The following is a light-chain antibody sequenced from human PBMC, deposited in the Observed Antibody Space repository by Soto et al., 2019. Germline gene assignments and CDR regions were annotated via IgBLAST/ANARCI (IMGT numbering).Light chain of an antibody. CDR1: QGISLS. Sequence: IHLTQSPSSLSASVGARVTITCRASQGISLSLTWYQQRPGKAPKLLIYDASTLAGEVPSRFSGSGSGTDFTLTISSLHPEDFATYFCQQFDSYPITFGQGTRLEL. J-gene: IGKJ5*01. CDR3: QQFDSYPIT. CDR2: DAS. V-gene: IGKV1-13*02.